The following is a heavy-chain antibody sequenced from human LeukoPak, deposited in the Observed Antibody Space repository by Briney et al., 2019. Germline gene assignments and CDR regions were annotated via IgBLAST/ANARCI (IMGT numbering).Heavy chain of an antibody. CDR3: ARARSGDYCGAGSCPYYYYMDV. J-gene: IGHJ6*03. V-gene: IGHV4-31*03. Sequence: SQTLSLTCTVSGVSITSGDYHWSWVRQLPGKGLEWIGFIYYSGSTYHNLSHKSRLTLSVDTSKSQFSLKLSSLTAADTAVYYCARARSGDYCGAGSCPYYYYMDVWGRGTPVTVSS. D-gene: IGHD2-15*01. CDR1: GVSITSGDYH. CDR2: IYYSGST.